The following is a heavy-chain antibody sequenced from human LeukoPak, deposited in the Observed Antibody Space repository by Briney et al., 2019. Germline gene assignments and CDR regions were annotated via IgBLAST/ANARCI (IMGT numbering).Heavy chain of an antibody. CDR3: ARGRSTGYPYYFEY. Sequence: ASVKVSCKASGYTFTSYDINWVRQATGQGLERMGWMNPNSGSTGYAQKFQGRVTITRNTYISTAYMELSGLRSEDTAVYYCARGRSTGYPYYFEYWGQGTLVTVSS. V-gene: IGHV1-8*03. CDR2: MNPNSGST. D-gene: IGHD5-12*01. CDR1: GYTFTSYD. J-gene: IGHJ4*02.